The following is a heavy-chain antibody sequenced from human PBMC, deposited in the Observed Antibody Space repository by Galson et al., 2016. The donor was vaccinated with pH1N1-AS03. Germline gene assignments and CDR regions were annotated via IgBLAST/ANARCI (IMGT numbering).Heavy chain of an antibody. J-gene: IGHJ4*02. Sequence: QSGAEVTKPGESLKISCKTSGYIFTSYWVAWVRHMPGKGLEWMGIIYPGDSDTRYSPSFQGQVTISADRSINTAYLQWSSLMASDTAIYYCARQVRDGYNDYFDYWGQGILVTVS. V-gene: IGHV5-51*01. CDR3: ARQVRDGYNDYFDY. CDR1: GYIFTSYW. CDR2: IYPGDSDT. D-gene: IGHD5-24*01.